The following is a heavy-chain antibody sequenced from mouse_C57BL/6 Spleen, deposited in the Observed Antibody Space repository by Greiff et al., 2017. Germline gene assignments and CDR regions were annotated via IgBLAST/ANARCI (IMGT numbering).Heavy chain of an antibody. CDR1: GYTFTSYW. CDR2: INPSNGGT. Sequence: VQLQQPGTELVKPGASVKLSCKASGYTFTSYWMHWVKQRPGQGLEWIGNINPSNGGTNYNAKFKSKATLTVDKSSSTAYMQRSSLTAEDSAVYYCARWGYGYDKRYFEVWGTGTTVTVSS. V-gene: IGHV1-53*01. D-gene: IGHD2-2*01. J-gene: IGHJ1*03. CDR3: ARWGYGYDKRYFEV.